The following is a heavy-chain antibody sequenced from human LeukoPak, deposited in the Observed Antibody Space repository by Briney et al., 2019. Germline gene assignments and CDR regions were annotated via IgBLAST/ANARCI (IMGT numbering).Heavy chain of an antibody. CDR3: AKGPGTAMIFDY. J-gene: IGHJ4*02. CDR2: IRYDGSNK. CDR1: GFTFSRFE. V-gene: IGHV3-30*02. D-gene: IGHD5-18*01. Sequence: GGSLRLSCVASGFTFSRFEMNWVRQAPGKGLEWVAFIRYDGSNKYYADSVKGRFTISRDNSKNTLYLQMNSLRAEDTAVYYCAKGPGTAMIFDYWGQGTLVTVSS.